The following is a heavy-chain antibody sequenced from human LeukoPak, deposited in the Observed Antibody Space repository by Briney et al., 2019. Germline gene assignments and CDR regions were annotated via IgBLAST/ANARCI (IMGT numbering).Heavy chain of an antibody. Sequence: GGSLRLSCAASGFTVSSNYMSWVRQAPGKGLEWVSVIYSGGSTYYADSVKGRFTISRDNSKNTLYLQMNSLRAEDTAVYYCARPRYAYYYYGMDVWGQGTTVTVSS. V-gene: IGHV3-53*01. D-gene: IGHD3-9*01. J-gene: IGHJ6*02. CDR3: ARPRYAYYYYGMDV. CDR2: IYSGGST. CDR1: GFTVSSNY.